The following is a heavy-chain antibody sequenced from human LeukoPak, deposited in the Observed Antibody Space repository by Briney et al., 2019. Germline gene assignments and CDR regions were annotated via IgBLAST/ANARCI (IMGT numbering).Heavy chain of an antibody. J-gene: IGHJ4*02. D-gene: IGHD4-23*01. CDR2: ISASGGGT. CDR1: GFTFSTYA. V-gene: IGHV3-23*01. CDR3: AKDPTRDYGGTAFDY. Sequence: GGSLRLSCAASGFTFSTYAVSWVRQAPGKGLEWVSAISASGGGTYYADSVKGRFTISRDNSKNTLFLQMNSLRAEDTAVYYCAKDPTRDYGGTAFDYWGRGALVTVSS.